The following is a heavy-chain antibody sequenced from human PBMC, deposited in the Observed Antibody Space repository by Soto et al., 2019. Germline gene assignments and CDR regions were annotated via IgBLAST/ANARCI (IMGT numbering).Heavy chain of an antibody. CDR1: GFTFSSYG. V-gene: IGHV3-33*01. CDR3: ARVLSPNPYGKDV. Sequence: GGSLRLSCAASGFTFSSYGMHWVRQAPGKGLEWVAVIWYDGSNKYYADSVKGRFTISRDNSKNTLYLQMNSLRAEDTAVYYCARVLSPNPYGKDVWGQGTTVTVS. CDR2: IWYDGSNK. J-gene: IGHJ6*02.